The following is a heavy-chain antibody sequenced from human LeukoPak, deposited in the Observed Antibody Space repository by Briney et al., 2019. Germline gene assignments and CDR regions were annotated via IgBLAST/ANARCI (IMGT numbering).Heavy chain of an antibody. D-gene: IGHD3-22*01. V-gene: IGHV3-23*01. Sequence: GGSLRLSCAASGSGFTFSNFAMTWARQAPGKGLEWVSAISGGGDRTYYADSVKGRFTISRDNAKNSLYLQMNSLRAEGTAVYYCARSRYYYDSSGYYGGVYFDYWGQGTLVTVSS. CDR1: GSGFTFSNFA. CDR2: ISGGGDRT. J-gene: IGHJ4*02. CDR3: ARSRYYYDSSGYYGGVYFDY.